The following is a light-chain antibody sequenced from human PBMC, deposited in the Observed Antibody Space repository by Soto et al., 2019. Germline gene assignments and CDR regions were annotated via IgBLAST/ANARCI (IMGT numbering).Light chain of an antibody. J-gene: IGLJ2*01. CDR1: SSNIGAGYD. CDR3: QSYDSSLSAWV. CDR2: GNN. V-gene: IGLV1-40*01. Sequence: QAVVTQPPSVSGAPGQRITISCTGSSSNIGAGYDVHWYQQLPGTAPKLLIYGNNNRPSEVPDRFSGSKSGTSASLAITGLQAEDEADYYCQSYDSSLSAWVFGGGTKLTVL.